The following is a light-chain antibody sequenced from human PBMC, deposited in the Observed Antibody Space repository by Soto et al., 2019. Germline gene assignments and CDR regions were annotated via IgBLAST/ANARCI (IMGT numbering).Light chain of an antibody. CDR2: AAS. Sequence: DIQMTQSPSSLSASVGDRVTITCRASQSISSYLNWYQQKPGKAPKLLIYAASSLQSGVPSRFSGSVSRTDFTLTISSLQPEEFATYYCQQSYRTRITFGQGPRREIK. CDR3: QQSYRTRIT. CDR1: QSISSY. J-gene: IGKJ5*01. V-gene: IGKV1-39*01.